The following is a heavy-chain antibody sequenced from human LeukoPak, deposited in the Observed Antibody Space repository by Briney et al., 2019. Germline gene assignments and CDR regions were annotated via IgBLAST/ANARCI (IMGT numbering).Heavy chain of an antibody. CDR1: GYTFTSYG. D-gene: IGHD3-10*01. CDR2: ISAYNGNT. V-gene: IGHV1-18*01. Sequence: ASVKVSCKASGYTFTSYGISWVRQAPGQGLEWMGWISAYNGNTNYAQKLQGRVTMTTDTSTSTAYMELRSLRSDDTAVYYCARGFVVRGVSPIRPPLSGAFYIWGQGTMVTVSS. J-gene: IGHJ3*02. CDR3: ARGFVVRGVSPIRPPLSGAFYI.